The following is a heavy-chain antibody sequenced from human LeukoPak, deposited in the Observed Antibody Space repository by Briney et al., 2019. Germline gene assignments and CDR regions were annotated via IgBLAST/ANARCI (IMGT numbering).Heavy chain of an antibody. CDR3: ARGAMSTFARLDS. J-gene: IGHJ4*02. CDR1: GFSGSDHY. CDR2: IFADDLT. V-gene: IGHV3-53*01. Sequence: PGGSLRLSCVDPGFSGSDHYMSWVRQAPGKGLQWLSVIFADDLTYYEDSIKSRFTISRDRSQNTLYLQMESLRAEDTAVYYCARGAMSTFARLDSWGQGTLVSVSS. D-gene: IGHD2/OR15-2a*01.